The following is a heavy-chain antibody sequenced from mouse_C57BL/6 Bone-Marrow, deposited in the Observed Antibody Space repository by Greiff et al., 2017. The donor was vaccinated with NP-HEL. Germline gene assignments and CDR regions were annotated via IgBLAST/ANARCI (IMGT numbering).Heavy chain of an antibody. D-gene: IGHD2-1*01. CDR1: GFTFSDYG. CDR3: AREGGNWFAY. Sequence: EVQLVESGGGLVKPGGSLKLSCAASGFTFSDYGMHWVRQAPEKGLEWVAYISSGSSTIYYADTVKGRFTISRDNAKNTLFLQMTSLRSEDTARYYCAREGGNWFAYWGQGTLVTVSA. V-gene: IGHV5-17*01. CDR2: ISSGSSTI. J-gene: IGHJ3*01.